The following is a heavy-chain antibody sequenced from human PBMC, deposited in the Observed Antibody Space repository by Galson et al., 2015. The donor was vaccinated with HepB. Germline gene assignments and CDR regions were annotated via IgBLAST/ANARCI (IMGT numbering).Heavy chain of an antibody. J-gene: IGHJ6*02. CDR3: ARHGDVYGMDV. CDR1: GYIFSTYA. CDR2: INSGNGNT. D-gene: IGHD7-27*01. Sequence: SVNVSCTASGYIFSTYAMHWVRQAPGQRLEWMGWINSGNGNTKYSQKFQGRVTITRDTSSSTAYMELSSLRSEDTAVYYCARHGDVYGMDVWGQGTTVIVSS. V-gene: IGHV1-3*01.